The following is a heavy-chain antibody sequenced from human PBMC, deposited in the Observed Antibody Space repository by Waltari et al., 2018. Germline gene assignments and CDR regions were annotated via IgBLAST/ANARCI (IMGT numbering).Heavy chain of an antibody. CDR2: INPKSGNT. CDR3: ARVHYDFWSGYYI. CDR1: GYPFSDYD. J-gene: IGHJ4*02. V-gene: IGHV1-8*02. Sequence: QMPLVQSGAEVKKPGASVKVSCKASGYPFSDYDINWVRQATGHGLEWMGWINPKSGNTDSAQNFQDRVTITRDPSTSTVYMELSSLRSDDAAVYYCARVHYDFWSGYYIWGQGTLVTVPS. D-gene: IGHD3-3*01.